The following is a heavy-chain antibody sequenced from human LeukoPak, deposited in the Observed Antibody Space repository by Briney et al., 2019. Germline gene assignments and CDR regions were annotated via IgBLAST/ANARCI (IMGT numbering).Heavy chain of an antibody. CDR3: ARAYGSGSASNRYFDS. V-gene: IGHV3-30*03. CDR1: GFTFSSYG. D-gene: IGHD3-10*01. J-gene: IGHJ4*02. CDR2: ISYDGSNK. Sequence: GGSLRLSCAASGFTFSSYGMHWVRQAPGKGLEWVAVISYDGSNKYYADSVKGRFTISRDNSKNTLYLQMNSLRAEDAAVYYCARAYGSGSASNRYFDSWGQGALVTVSS.